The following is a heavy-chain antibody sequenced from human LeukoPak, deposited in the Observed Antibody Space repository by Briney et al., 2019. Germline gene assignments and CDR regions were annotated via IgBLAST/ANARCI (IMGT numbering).Heavy chain of an antibody. CDR3: ARVRREMATRNYYYYYGMDV. D-gene: IGHD5-24*01. CDR2: INSDGSST. Sequence: GGSLRLSCAASGFTFSSYWMHWVRQAPGKGRVWVSRINSDGSSTSYADSVKGRFTISRDNAKNTLYLQMNSLRAEDTAVYYCARVRREMATRNYYYYYGMDVWGQGTTVTVSS. J-gene: IGHJ6*02. V-gene: IGHV3-74*01. CDR1: GFTFSSYW.